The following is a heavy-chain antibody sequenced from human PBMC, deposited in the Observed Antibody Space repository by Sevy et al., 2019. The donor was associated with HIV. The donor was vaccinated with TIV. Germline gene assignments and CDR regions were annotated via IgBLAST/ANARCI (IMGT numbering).Heavy chain of an antibody. D-gene: IGHD6-25*01. V-gene: IGHV3-30*02. Sequence: GGSLRLSCAASGFTFSSYAMSWVRQAPGKGLEGVAFIRYDGINKYYVDSVKGRSTISRDNSKDTLYLEMKSLRLEDTAIYYCAKGGSGGIDHYGMDVWGQGTTVTVSS. CDR2: IRYDGINK. CDR3: AKGGSGGIDHYGMDV. J-gene: IGHJ6*02. CDR1: GFTFSSYA.